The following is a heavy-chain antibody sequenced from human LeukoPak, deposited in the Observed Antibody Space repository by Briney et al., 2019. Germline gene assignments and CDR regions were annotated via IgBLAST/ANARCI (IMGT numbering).Heavy chain of an antibody. CDR2: IWYDGTNK. D-gene: IGHD5-24*01. J-gene: IGHJ4*02. CDR1: GFTFSSYG. Sequence: PGGSLRLACAASGFTFSSYGMHWVRQAPGKGLEWVAVIWYDGTNKYYADSVKGRFTISRDNSKNTLYLQMNSLSAEDTAVYYCARRDGYDFDYWGQGTLGTVSS. CDR3: ARRDGYDFDY. V-gene: IGHV3-33*01.